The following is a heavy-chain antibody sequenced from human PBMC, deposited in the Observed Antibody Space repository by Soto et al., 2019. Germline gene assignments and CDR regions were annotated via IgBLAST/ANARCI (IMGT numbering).Heavy chain of an antibody. J-gene: IGHJ6*02. Sequence: GGSLRLSCSASGFTFNKYGMHWVRQAPGTGLEYVSGISDTGGSAFHADSVKGRFTISRDNSKGTLFLQMSSLRAEDTAVYYCARDLHDFWSGYYGSYYYGMDVWGQGTTVTVSS. D-gene: IGHD3-3*01. V-gene: IGHV3-64D*06. CDR2: ISDTGGSA. CDR1: GFTFNKYG. CDR3: ARDLHDFWSGYYGSYYYGMDV.